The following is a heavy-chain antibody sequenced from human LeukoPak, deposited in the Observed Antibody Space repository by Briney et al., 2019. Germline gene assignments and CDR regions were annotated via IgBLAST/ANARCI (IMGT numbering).Heavy chain of an antibody. V-gene: IGHV3-9*01. CDR1: GFTFDDYA. Sequence: GGSLRLSCAASGFTFDDYAMHWVRRAPGKGLEWVSGISWNSGSTGYADSVKGRFTISRDNAKNSLYLQMNSLRAEDTAVYFCAKRGDVIRVILVGFHKEAYYFDSWGQGALVTVSS. CDR3: AKRGDVIRVILVGFHKEAYYFDS. J-gene: IGHJ4*02. CDR2: ISWNSGST. D-gene: IGHD3-22*01.